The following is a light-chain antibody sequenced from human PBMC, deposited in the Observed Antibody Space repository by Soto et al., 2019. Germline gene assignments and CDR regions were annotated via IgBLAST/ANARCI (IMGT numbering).Light chain of an antibody. Sequence: ETVLTQSPGTLSLSPGERVTLSCRASQSVRNSYLAWYQQKPGQAPRLLMYGASSRATGIPDRFSGSESGTDFTLTTSRLEPEDFAVYYCQQYGNFPFTFGQGTKLEI. J-gene: IGKJ2*01. CDR1: QSVRNSY. V-gene: IGKV3-20*01. CDR2: GAS. CDR3: QQYGNFPFT.